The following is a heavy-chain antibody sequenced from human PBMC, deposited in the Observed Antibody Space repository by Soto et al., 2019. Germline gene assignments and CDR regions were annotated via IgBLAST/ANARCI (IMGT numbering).Heavy chain of an antibody. CDR1: GFTFSSFF. J-gene: IGHJ3*01. V-gene: IGHV3-23*01. CDR2: IGANGGGT. Sequence: GGSLRLSCAASGFTFSSFFMSWVRQAPGKGLDWVSGIGANGGGTYYADSVKGRFIISRDNSKNTLYLQMNSLRAEDTAVYYCARDPNGDYIGAFDFWGQKTMVTVSS. D-gene: IGHD4-17*01. CDR3: ARDPNGDYIGAFDF.